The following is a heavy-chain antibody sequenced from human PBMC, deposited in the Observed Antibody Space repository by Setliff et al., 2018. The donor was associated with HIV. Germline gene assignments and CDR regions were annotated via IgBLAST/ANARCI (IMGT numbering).Heavy chain of an antibody. CDR3: ARLGSGWSDSYYYAMDV. Sequence: ASVKVSCKASGYTFTNFGISWVRQAPGHGLEWMGWISPNFGHTNYAQNLHGRITLTVDTSTSRAYMELRSLRSDDTAVYFCARLGSGWSDSYYYAMDVWGQGTTVTVSS. D-gene: IGHD6-19*01. CDR1: GYTFTNFG. V-gene: IGHV1-18*01. J-gene: IGHJ6*02. CDR2: ISPNFGHT.